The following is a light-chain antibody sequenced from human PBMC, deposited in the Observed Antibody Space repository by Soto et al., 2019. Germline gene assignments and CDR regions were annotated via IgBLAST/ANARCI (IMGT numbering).Light chain of an antibody. CDR3: CLGV. V-gene: IGLV2-23*02. CDR2: EVS. CDR1: SSDVGSYNL. J-gene: IGLJ1*01. Sequence: QSALTQPAPVSGSPGQSITISCTGTSSDVGSYNLVSWYQQHPGKAPKLMIYEVSKRPSGVSNRFSGSKSGNTASLTISGLQAEDEADYYCCLGVFGTGTKVTVL.